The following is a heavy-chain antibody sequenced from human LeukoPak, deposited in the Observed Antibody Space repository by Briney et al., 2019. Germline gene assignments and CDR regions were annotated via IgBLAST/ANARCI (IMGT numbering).Heavy chain of an antibody. V-gene: IGHV3-30*03. J-gene: IGHJ4*02. D-gene: IGHD3-10*01. CDR1: GFSFSTYG. CDR3: ARVYGSGSFPRHFDY. CDR2: ISYDGSKT. Sequence: GGSLRLSCAASGFSFSTYGMHWVRQAPDKGLEWVAVISYDGSKTEYGDSVKGRFTISRDNSKNTLYLQMNSLRAEDTAVYYCARVYGSGSFPRHFDYWGQGTLVTVSS.